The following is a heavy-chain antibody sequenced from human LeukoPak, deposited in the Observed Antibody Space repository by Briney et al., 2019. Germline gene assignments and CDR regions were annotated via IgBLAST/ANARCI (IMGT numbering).Heavy chain of an antibody. D-gene: IGHD3-10*01. CDR3: ARRVGFYGSGSLNYFDP. J-gene: IGHJ5*01. CDR1: GGSIDSSSYS. Sequence: PSETLSLTCAVSGGSIDSSSYSWGWIRQPPGKGLEWIGSIFRTGSTYYSASLKSRVSISVDTSKNHIALKLTSVTAADTAVYFCARRVGFYGSGSLNYFDPWGQGILVSVS. CDR2: IFRTGST. V-gene: IGHV4-39*02.